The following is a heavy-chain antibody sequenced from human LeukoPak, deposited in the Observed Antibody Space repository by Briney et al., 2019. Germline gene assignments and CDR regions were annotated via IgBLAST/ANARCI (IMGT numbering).Heavy chain of an antibody. CDR3: ARDVRYCSGGSCYDYFDY. Sequence: GGSLRLSCAASGFTFSSYGMHWVRQAPGKGLEWVAVIWYDGSNKYYAASVKGRFTISRDNSKNTLYLQMNSLRAEDTAEYYCARDVRYCSGGSCYDYFDYWGQGTLATVSS. D-gene: IGHD2-15*01. V-gene: IGHV3-33*01. J-gene: IGHJ4*02. CDR2: IWYDGSNK. CDR1: GFTFSSYG.